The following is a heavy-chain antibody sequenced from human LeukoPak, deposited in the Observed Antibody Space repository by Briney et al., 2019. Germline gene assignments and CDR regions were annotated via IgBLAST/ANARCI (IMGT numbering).Heavy chain of an antibody. CDR2: ISAYNGNT. V-gene: IGHV1-18*01. D-gene: IGHD3-10*01. CDR3: ARDLHYYGSGSFRDNMDV. CDR1: GYTFTSYG. Sequence: ASVKVSCKASGYTFTSYGISWVRQAPGQGLEWMGWISAYNGNTNYAQKLQGRVTMTTDTSTSTAYMELRSLRSDDTAVYYCARDLHYYGSGSFRDNMDVWGKGTTVTISS. J-gene: IGHJ6*03.